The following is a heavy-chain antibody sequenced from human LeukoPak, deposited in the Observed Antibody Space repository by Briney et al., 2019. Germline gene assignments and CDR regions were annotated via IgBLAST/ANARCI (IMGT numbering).Heavy chain of an antibody. CDR2: ISSDGSSK. CDR1: GFTFSSYG. J-gene: IGHJ4*02. D-gene: IGHD2-21*02. V-gene: IGHV3-30*18. CDR3: AKDHANTPVVTN. Sequence: GGSLRLSCAASGFTFSSYGMHWVRQAPGKGLDWVALISSDGSSKYYADSVKGRFTISRDNSKNTVDLQMNNLRVDDTAIYYCAKDHANTPVVTNWGQGILVSVSS.